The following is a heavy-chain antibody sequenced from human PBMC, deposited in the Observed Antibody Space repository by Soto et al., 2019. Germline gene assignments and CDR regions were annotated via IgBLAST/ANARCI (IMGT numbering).Heavy chain of an antibody. J-gene: IGHJ4*02. V-gene: IGHV1-69*01. D-gene: IGHD6-13*01. CDR2: SIPVFGTA. CDR3: AIPLPKQQLVRGAFDH. CDR1: GGTFRNYA. Sequence: QVQLVQSGAEVKKPGSSVKLSCKTSGGTFRNYAINWVRQAPGQGLEWMGGSIPVFGTANYAQTFQGRFTMTADESTSTAYMELSSLRFEDTAVYYCAIPLPKQQLVRGAFDHWGQGTLVTVAS.